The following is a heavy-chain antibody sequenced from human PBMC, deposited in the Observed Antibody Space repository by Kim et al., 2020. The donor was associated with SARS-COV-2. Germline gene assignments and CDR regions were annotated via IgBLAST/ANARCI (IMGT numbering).Heavy chain of an antibody. CDR3: ARDMNPTDYDY. J-gene: IGHJ4*02. CDR2: VNASNDET. CDR1: GYTFKSYP. V-gene: IGHV1-3*01. D-gene: IGHD4-4*01. Sequence: ASVKVSCKASGYTFKSYPIHWVRQAPGQRLEWMGWVNASNDETKYSQKFQGRVTITRDTSANTAYMDLRSLTFEDTAVYYCARDMNPTDYDYWCQGTLVT.